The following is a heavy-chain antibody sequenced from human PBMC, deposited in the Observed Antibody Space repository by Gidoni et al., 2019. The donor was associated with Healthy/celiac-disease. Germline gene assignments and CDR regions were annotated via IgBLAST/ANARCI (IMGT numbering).Heavy chain of an antibody. CDR2: IRGGGGST. CDR3: AKAFLIAARSAYYYGMDV. CDR1: GFTFTSYA. V-gene: IGHV3-23*01. D-gene: IGHD6-6*01. Sequence: EVQLWEPGGGLVQLGGSLRLSRAASGFTFTSYAMSWVRQAPGKGLEWVSAIRGGGGSTYYADSVKDRFTISRDNSKNTLYLQMNSLRAEDTAVYYCAKAFLIAARSAYYYGMDVWGQGTTVTVSS. J-gene: IGHJ6*02.